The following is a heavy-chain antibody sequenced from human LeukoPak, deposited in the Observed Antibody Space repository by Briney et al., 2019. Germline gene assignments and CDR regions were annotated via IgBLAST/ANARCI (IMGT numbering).Heavy chain of an antibody. Sequence: PSETLSLTCAVSGGSISSGGYSWSWIRQPPGKGLEWIGYIYHSGSTYYNPSLKSRVTISVDRSKNQFSLKLSSVTAADTAVYYCARDRGSSAPIDYWGQGTLVTVSS. CDR1: GGSISSGGYS. V-gene: IGHV4-30-2*01. J-gene: IGHJ4*02. CDR2: IYHSGST. CDR3: ARDRGSSAPIDY. D-gene: IGHD3-10*01.